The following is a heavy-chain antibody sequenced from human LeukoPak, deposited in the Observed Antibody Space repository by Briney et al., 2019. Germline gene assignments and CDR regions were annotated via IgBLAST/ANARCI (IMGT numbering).Heavy chain of an antibody. D-gene: IGHD3-3*01. CDR2: IYYSGST. J-gene: IGHJ4*02. CDR1: GGSFSGYY. CDR3: ARLYDFWSGYYFDY. V-gene: IGHV4-59*01. Sequence: SETLSLTCAVYGGSFSGYYWSWIRQPPGKGLEWIGYIYYSGSTNYNPSLKSRVTISVDTSKNQFSLKLSSVTAADTAVYYCARLYDFWSGYYFDYWGQGTLVTVSS.